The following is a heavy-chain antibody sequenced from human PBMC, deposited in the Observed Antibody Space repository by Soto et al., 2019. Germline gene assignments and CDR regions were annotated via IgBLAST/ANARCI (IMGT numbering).Heavy chain of an antibody. Sequence: EVQLVESGGGLVQPGGSLRLSCAASGLIFSDYHMDWVRQAPGKGLEWVGRIRRKANSYTTEYAASVKGRFTISRADSKSSLYLQMNSLKSEDTAVYYCGMLGGWSGGSSGMDVWGQGTTVTVSS. CDR1: GLIFSDYH. D-gene: IGHD6-19*01. V-gene: IGHV3-72*01. CDR3: GMLGGWSGGSSGMDV. CDR2: IRRKANSYTT. J-gene: IGHJ6*02.